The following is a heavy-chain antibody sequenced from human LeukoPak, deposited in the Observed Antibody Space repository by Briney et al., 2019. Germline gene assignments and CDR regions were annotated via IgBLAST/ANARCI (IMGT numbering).Heavy chain of an antibody. CDR2: ISGGGGST. CDR3: AKYAYNWNAPDGFDM. CDR1: GFTFSSYA. J-gene: IGHJ3*02. Sequence: GGSLRLSCAASGFTFSSYAMSWVRQAPGKGLEWVSVISGGGGSTYYADSVKGRFTISRDNSKNTLYLQMNSLRAEDTAVYFCAKYAYNWNAPDGFDMWGQGTMVIVSS. D-gene: IGHD1-1*01. V-gene: IGHV3-23*01.